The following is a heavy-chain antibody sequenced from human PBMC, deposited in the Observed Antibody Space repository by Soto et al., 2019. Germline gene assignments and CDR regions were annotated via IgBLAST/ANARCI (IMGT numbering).Heavy chain of an antibody. J-gene: IGHJ4*02. V-gene: IGHV3-11*01. CDR3: ARDLGYYESSGYFDY. CDR1: XFTFSDYY. D-gene: IGHD3-22*01. Sequence: SLRLSCAASXFTFSDYYMSWIRQAPGKGLEWVSYIGSSDNIIYYADSVKGRFTISRDNAKNSLYLQMNSLRAEDTAVYYCARDLGYYESSGYFDYWGQGTLVTVSS. CDR2: IGSSDNII.